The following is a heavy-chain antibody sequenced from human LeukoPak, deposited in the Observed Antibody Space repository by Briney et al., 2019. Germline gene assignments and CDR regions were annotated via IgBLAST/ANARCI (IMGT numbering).Heavy chain of an antibody. V-gene: IGHV1-2*02. J-gene: IGHJ4*02. Sequence: ASVKVSCKASGYTFTGYYMHWVRQAPGRGLEWMGWINPNSGGTNYAQKFQGRVTMTRDTSISTAYMELSRLRSDDTAVYYCARVDKDSSSSFDYWGQGTLVTVSS. CDR3: ARVDKDSSSSFDY. D-gene: IGHD6-6*01. CDR2: INPNSGGT. CDR1: GYTFTGYY.